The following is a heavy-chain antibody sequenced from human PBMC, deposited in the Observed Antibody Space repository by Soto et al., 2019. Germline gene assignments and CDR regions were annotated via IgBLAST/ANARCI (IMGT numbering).Heavy chain of an antibody. CDR1: GFTFSSYA. D-gene: IGHD3-10*01. V-gene: IGHV3-30-3*01. CDR3: ARAGDREYYYYYYGMDV. CDR2: ISYDGSNK. Sequence: GSLRLSCAASGFTFSSYAMHWVRQAPGKGLEWVAVISYDGSNKYYADSVKGRFTISRDNSKNTLYLQMNSLRAEDTAVYYCARAGDREYYYYYYGMDVWGQGTTVTVSS. J-gene: IGHJ6*02.